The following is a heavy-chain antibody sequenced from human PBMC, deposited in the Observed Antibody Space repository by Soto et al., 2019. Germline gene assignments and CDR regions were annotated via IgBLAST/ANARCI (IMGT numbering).Heavy chain of an antibody. CDR1: GASITQYY. J-gene: IGHJ4*02. D-gene: IGHD2-2*01. V-gene: IGHV4-59*01. Sequence: SETLSLTCTVSGASITQYYWNWIRQSPGKGLEWIVSVSSTGSTVYNPSLTSRVTVSLDTSKNQFSLTLNSVTAADPAVYHCERGGGSRYHNHEFDFWGKGTLVTVSS. CDR2: VSSTGST. CDR3: ERGGGSRYHNHEFDF.